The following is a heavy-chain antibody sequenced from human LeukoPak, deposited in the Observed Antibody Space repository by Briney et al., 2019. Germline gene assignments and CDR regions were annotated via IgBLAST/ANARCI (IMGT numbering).Heavy chain of an antibody. CDR3: ARGHRKQLARGYYYYYMDV. Sequence: ASVKVSCKASGYTFTSYDINWVRQATGQGLEWMGWMNPNSGNTGYAQKFQGRVTITRNISISTAYMELSSLRSEDTAVYYCARGHRKQLARGYYYYYMDVWGKGTTVTVSS. J-gene: IGHJ6*03. D-gene: IGHD6-6*01. V-gene: IGHV1-8*03. CDR1: GYTFTSYD. CDR2: MNPNSGNT.